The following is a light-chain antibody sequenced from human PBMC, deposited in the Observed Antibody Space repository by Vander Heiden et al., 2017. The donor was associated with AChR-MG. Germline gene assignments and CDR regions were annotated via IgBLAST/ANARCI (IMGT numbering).Light chain of an antibody. CDR3: NSRDSSNNPLGL. V-gene: IGLV3-19*01. Sequence: SSELTQDPAVSVALGQTVRITCQGDSLRSYYASWYQQKPGQAPVLVIYGKNNRPSGIPDRFSGSSSGNTASLTIAGAQAEDEADYYCNSRDSSNNPLGLFGGGTKLTVL. CDR2: GKN. CDR1: SLRSYY. J-gene: IGLJ2*01.